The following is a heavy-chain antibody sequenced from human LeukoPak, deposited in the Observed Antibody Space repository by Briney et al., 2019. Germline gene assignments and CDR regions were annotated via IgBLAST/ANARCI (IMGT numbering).Heavy chain of an antibody. Sequence: GGSLRLSCAASGFTFSNAWMSWVRQAPGKGLEWVGRIKSKTDDGTTDYAAPVKGRFTISRDDSKNTLYLQMNSLRAEDTAVYYCANSDYYGSGSYYQTRAIFDYWGQGTLVTVSS. V-gene: IGHV3-15*01. J-gene: IGHJ4*02. CDR1: GFTFSNAW. CDR3: ANSDYYGSGSYYQTRAIFDY. CDR2: IKSKTDDGTT. D-gene: IGHD3-10*01.